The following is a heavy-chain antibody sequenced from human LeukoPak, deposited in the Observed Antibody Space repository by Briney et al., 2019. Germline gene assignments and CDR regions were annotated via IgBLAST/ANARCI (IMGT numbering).Heavy chain of an antibody. Sequence: PSETLSLTCTVSGGSISSGDYYWSWIRQPPGKGLEWIGYIYYSGSTYYNPSLKSRVTILVDTSKNQFSLKLSSVTAADTAVYYCARDLSISGGDYYYYYYMDVWGKGTTVTVSS. CDR2: IYYSGST. D-gene: IGHD3-16*01. CDR1: GGSISSGDYY. J-gene: IGHJ6*03. CDR3: ARDLSISGGDYYYYYYMDV. V-gene: IGHV4-30-4*08.